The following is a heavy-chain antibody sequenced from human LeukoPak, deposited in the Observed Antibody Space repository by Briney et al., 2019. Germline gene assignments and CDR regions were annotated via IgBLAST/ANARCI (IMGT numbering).Heavy chain of an antibody. CDR3: SRDRWHCVVNCDSVYYYSLDV. V-gene: IGHV1-3*01. CDR2: INPGNGDT. D-gene: IGHD4/OR15-4a*01. Sequence: GASVKVSCKASGYTFTNYAVQWLRQAPGQSLEWLGWINPGNGDTRYSQKFQGRVTMSIDTSATTAYLELDSLTAEDTAIYYCSRDRWHCVVNCDSVYYYSLDVWGQGTTVTVSS. CDR1: GYTFTNYA. J-gene: IGHJ6*02.